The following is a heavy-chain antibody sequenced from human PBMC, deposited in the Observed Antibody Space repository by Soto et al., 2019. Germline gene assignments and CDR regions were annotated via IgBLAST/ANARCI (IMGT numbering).Heavy chain of an antibody. CDR2: ISGSGGSP. J-gene: IGHJ4*02. CDR1: GFSFSTYT. V-gene: IGHV3-23*01. D-gene: IGHD2-8*01. CDR3: AKARCTTSNCYVPDY. Sequence: GSLRLSCAASGFSFSTYTMSWVRRAPGKGLEWVSAISGSGGSPSYADSVQGRFTISRDNPKKTLYLQMNSLRAEDTAVYYCAKARCTTSNCYVPDYWAQGTLVTVSS.